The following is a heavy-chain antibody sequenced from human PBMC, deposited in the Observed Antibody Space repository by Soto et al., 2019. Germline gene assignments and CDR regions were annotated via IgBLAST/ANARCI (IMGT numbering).Heavy chain of an antibody. J-gene: IGHJ6*02. CDR2: VSHGGST. CDR1: GGSFSGYY. Sequence: PSETLSLTCAVYGGSFSGYYWSWIRQPPGKGLEWIGEVSHGGSTTYNPSLKSRVTISVDTSKNQFSLNLSSVTAADTAVYYCTRMVGYCSSTRKCPRFYGMDVWGQGTTVTVSS. D-gene: IGHD2-2*01. V-gene: IGHV4-34*01. CDR3: TRMVGYCSSTRKCPRFYGMDV.